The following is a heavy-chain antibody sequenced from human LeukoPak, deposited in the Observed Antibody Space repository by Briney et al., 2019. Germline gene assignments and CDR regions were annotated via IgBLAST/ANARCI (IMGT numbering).Heavy chain of an antibody. D-gene: IGHD3-10*01. CDR2: IYYSGST. Sequence: PSETLSLTCTVSGGSISSYYWSWIRQPPGKGLEWIGYIYYSGSTNYNPSLESRVTISVDTSKNQFSLKLSSVTAADTAVYYCARLRFTDYYYYGMDVWGQGTTVTVSS. J-gene: IGHJ6*02. CDR3: ARLRFTDYYYYGMDV. V-gene: IGHV4-59*08. CDR1: GGSISSYY.